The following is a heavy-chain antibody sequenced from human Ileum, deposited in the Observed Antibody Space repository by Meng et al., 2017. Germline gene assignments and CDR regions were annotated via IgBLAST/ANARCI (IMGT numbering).Heavy chain of an antibody. Sequence: GGSLRLSCTASGFTFNTACLTWVRQAPGKGLEWVGLIRSKPYGGTADHAAPVNGRFTISRDDSKDTFYLQMNSLKTEDTGVYYCATDLRWELQYSYDYWGQGILVTVSS. V-gene: IGHV3-15*01. D-gene: IGHD4-23*01. CDR2: IRSKPYGGTA. CDR3: ATDLRWELQYSYDY. J-gene: IGHJ4*02. CDR1: GFTFNTAC.